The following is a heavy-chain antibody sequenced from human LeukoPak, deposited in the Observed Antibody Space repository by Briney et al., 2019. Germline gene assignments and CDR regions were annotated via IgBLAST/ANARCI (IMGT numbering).Heavy chain of an antibody. CDR3: ARGGLYGSGSYRY. D-gene: IGHD3-10*01. J-gene: IGHJ4*02. Sequence: SETLSLTCAVYGGSFSGYYWSWIRQPPGKGLEWIGEINHSGSTNYNPSLKSRVTISVDTSKNQFSLKLSSVTAADTAVYYCARGGLYGSGSYRYWGQGTLVTVSS. CDR2: INHSGST. CDR1: GGSFSGYY. V-gene: IGHV4-34*01.